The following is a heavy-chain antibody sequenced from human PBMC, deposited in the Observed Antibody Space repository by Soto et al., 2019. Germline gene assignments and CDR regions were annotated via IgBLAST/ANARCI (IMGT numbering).Heavy chain of an antibody. CDR1: GYTFTSYG. D-gene: IGHD3-22*01. CDR2: ISAYNGNT. V-gene: IGHV1-18*04. J-gene: IGHJ6*02. Sequence: ASVKVSCKASGYTFTSYGITWVRQAPGQGLEWVGWISAYNGNTNYAQKLQGRVTMTTDTSTSTAYMELRSLRSDDTAVYYCARDGYYYDSSGYPVYGMDVWGQGTTVTVSS. CDR3: ARDGYYYDSSGYPVYGMDV.